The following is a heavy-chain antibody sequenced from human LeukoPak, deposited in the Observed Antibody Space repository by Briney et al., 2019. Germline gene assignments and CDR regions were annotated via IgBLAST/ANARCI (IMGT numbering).Heavy chain of an antibody. V-gene: IGHV1-46*01. J-gene: IGHJ4*02. Sequence: ASVEVSCKASGYTFTSYYMHWVRQAPGQGLEWMGIINPSGGSTSYAQKFQGRVTMTRDTSTSTVYMELSSLRSEDTAVFYCAREANSGSYLLRGVDYWGQGTLVTVSS. CDR2: INPSGGST. CDR3: AREANSGSYLLRGVDY. D-gene: IGHD1-26*01. CDR1: GYTFTSYY.